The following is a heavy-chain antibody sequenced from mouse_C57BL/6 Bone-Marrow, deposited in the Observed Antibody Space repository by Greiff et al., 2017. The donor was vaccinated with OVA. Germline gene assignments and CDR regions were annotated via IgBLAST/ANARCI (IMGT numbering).Heavy chain of an antibody. CDR3: ARLGVNYYGSIHWYFDV. Sequence: EVNVVESGGGLVKPGGSLKLSCAASGFTFSDYGMHWVRQAPEKGLEWVAYISSGSSTIYYADTVKGRFTISRDNAKNTLFLQMTSLRSEDTAMYYCARLGVNYYGSIHWYFDVWGTGTTVTVSS. CDR1: GFTFSDYG. CDR2: ISSGSSTI. J-gene: IGHJ1*03. D-gene: IGHD1-1*01. V-gene: IGHV5-17*01.